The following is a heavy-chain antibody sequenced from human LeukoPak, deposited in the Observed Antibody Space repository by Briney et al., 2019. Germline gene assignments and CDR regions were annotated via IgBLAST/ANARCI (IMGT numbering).Heavy chain of an antibody. CDR1: EFTFSSYS. V-gene: IGHV3-48*01. Sequence: GGSLRLSCVASEFTFSSYSMIWVRQAPGKGLEWISYISNGSGNRYYADSVKGRFTISRDNAKNLLYPQMNNLRADDSAVYYSARAAKWEFYHYYMDVWGKGTTVAVSS. J-gene: IGHJ6*03. D-gene: IGHD1-26*01. CDR3: ARAAKWEFYHYYMDV. CDR2: ISNGSGNR.